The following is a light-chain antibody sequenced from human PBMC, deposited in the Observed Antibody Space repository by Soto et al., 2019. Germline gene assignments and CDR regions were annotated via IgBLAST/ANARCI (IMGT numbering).Light chain of an antibody. CDR2: EAS. V-gene: IGLV2-23*01. J-gene: IGLJ1*01. Sequence: QSVLTQPASVSGSPGQSITISCTGTSSDVGSHNLVSWHQQFPGKAPKLIIFEASKRPSGVSNRFSGSKSGSTASLTISGLQAEDEADYYCCSNAAGSTYVFGSGTKVTVL. CDR1: SSDVGSHNL. CDR3: CSNAAGSTYV.